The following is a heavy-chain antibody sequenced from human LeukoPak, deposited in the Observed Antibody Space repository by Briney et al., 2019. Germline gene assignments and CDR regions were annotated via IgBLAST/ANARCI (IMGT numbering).Heavy chain of an antibody. J-gene: IGHJ4*02. V-gene: IGHV3-30*04. CDR1: GFTFSSYA. CDR2: ISYDGSNK. CDR3: ASRTDY. D-gene: IGHD2-2*01. Sequence: GGSLRLSCAASGFTFSSYAMHWVRQAPGKGLEWVAVISYDGSNKYYADSVKGRFTISRDNSKNTLYLQMNSLRAEDTAVYYCASRTDYWGQGTLVTVSS.